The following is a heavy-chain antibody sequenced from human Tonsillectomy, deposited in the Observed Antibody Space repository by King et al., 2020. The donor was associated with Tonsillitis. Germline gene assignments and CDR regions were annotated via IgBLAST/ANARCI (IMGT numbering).Heavy chain of an antibody. CDR1: GFTFSTYN. V-gene: IGHV3-21*01. Sequence: VQLVESGGGLAKPGGSLRLSCAASGFTFSTYNMNWVRQAPGKGLEWVSSITNRSTYIYYDDAGKGRVTIARDNAKNSLYLQMSSLRAEDTAVYYCAKDTYYYDSSVFLASFDYWGQGTLVTVSS. J-gene: IGHJ4*02. D-gene: IGHD3-22*01. CDR3: AKDTYYYDSSVFLASFDY. CDR2: ITNRSTYI.